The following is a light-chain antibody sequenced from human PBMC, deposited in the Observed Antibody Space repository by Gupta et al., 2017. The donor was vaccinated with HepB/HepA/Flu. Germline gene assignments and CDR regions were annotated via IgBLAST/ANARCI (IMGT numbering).Light chain of an antibody. Sequence: NFMLTQPPSVSESPGKTVTISCTGSGGSFASTYVQWYQQRPGSAPTTIIYDDDKRPSGVPDRFSGSIDSSSNSVYLTISGLKSEDEAYYYCQSYDSSMCMFGGGTKLTVL. J-gene: IGLJ3*02. CDR1: GGSFASTY. CDR3: QSYDSSMCM. CDR2: DDD. V-gene: IGLV6-57*02.